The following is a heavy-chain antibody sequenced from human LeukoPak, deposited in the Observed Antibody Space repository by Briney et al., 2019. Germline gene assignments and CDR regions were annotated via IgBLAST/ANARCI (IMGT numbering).Heavy chain of an antibody. Sequence: GGSLRLSCAASGFTFRTYGMHWVRQAPGKGLEWVAVISYDGSNKYYADSVKGRFTISRDNSKNTLYLQMNSLRAEDTAVYYCAKDRGGYQLDYWGQGTLVTASS. CDR1: GFTFRTYG. V-gene: IGHV3-30*18. CDR2: ISYDGSNK. J-gene: IGHJ4*02. D-gene: IGHD3-10*01. CDR3: AKDRGGYQLDY.